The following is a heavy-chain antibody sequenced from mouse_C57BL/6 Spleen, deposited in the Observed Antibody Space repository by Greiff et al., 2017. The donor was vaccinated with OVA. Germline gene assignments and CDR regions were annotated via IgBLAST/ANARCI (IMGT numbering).Heavy chain of an antibody. J-gene: IGHJ3*01. D-gene: IGHD1-1*01. CDR3: ARGMPTVVAKAY. V-gene: IGHV1-81*01. Sequence: VKLMESGAELARPGASVKLSCKASGYTFTSYGISWVKQRTGQGLEWIGEIYPRSGNTYYNEKFKGKATLTADKSSSTAYMELRSLTSEDSAVYFCARGMPTVVAKAYWGQGTLVTVSA. CDR2: IYPRSGNT. CDR1: GYTFTSYG.